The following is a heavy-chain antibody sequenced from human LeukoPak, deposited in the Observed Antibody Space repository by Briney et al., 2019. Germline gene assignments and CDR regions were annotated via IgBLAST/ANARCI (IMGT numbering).Heavy chain of an antibody. J-gene: IGHJ3*02. CDR1: GFTFTAFT. CDR2: ISSSSSI. Sequence: GGSLRLSCAASGFTFTAFTINWVRQAPGKGLEWVSSISSSSSIHFADSVKGRFTISRDNAKNSVSLQINSLRAEDTALYYCARDRHLVAFDIWGQGAMVTVSS. CDR3: ARDRHLVAFDI. V-gene: IGHV3-69-1*01. D-gene: IGHD6-6*01.